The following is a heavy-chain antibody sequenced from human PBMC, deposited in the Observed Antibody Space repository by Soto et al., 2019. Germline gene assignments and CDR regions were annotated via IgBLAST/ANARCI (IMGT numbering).Heavy chain of an antibody. J-gene: IGHJ6*02. CDR2: IDYSGGT. D-gene: IGHD2-15*01. CDR3: ARAILRWPRAANGMDV. CDR1: GGSITSGGYY. Sequence: QVQLQESGPGLVKPSQTLSLICSVSGGSITSGGYYWNWIRQHPGKGLQWVGCIDYSGGTTYNPCLKIRLTMSVDISNNQFSLRLTSVTAAYTAVYFCARAILRWPRAANGMDVWGQGTTVTVSS. V-gene: IGHV4-31*03.